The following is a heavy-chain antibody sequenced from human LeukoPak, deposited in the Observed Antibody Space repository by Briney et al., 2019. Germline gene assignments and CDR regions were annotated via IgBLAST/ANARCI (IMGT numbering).Heavy chain of an antibody. CDR1: GRPFSSYA. V-gene: IGHV1-69*05. D-gene: IGHD1-14*01. J-gene: IGHJ3*02. CDR2: IIPIFGTA. CDR3: ARGATGGDAFDI. Sequence: PGSSVKFSCKASGRPFSSYAISWVRQAPGQGLEWMGRIIPIFGTANYAQKFQGRVTITTDESTSTAYMELSSLRSEDTAVYYCARGATGGDAFDIWGQGTMVTVSS.